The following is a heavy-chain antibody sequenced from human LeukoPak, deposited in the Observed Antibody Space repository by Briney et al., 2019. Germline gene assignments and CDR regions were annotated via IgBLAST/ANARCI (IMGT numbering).Heavy chain of an antibody. CDR1: GGSFSPAH. D-gene: IGHD5-24*01. V-gene: IGHV4-59*03. J-gene: IGHJ4*02. CDR2: ICDRGNT. CDR3: ATGRDPYKTGH. Sequence: QASETLSLTCSFSGGSFSPAHWSWIRQPPGKGLEWIGVICDRGNTDYNPSIKSRDTISVDTSKSQFSLKLTSLTAADTAVYYCATGRDPYKTGHWGQGTLVTVSS.